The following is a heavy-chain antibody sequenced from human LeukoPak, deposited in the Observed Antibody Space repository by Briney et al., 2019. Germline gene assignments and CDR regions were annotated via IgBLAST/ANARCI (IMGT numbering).Heavy chain of an antibody. Sequence: GASVKVSCKASGYTFTGYYMHWVRQAPGQGLEWMGGIIPIFGTANYAQKFQGRVTITADKSTSTAYMELSSLRSEDTAVYYCASGYSSSSVYWGQGTLVTVSS. CDR2: IIPIFGTA. V-gene: IGHV1-69*06. J-gene: IGHJ4*02. CDR3: ASGYSSSSVY. CDR1: GYTFTGYY. D-gene: IGHD6-6*01.